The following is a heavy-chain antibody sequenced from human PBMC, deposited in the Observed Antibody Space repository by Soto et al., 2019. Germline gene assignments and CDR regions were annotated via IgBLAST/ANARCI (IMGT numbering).Heavy chain of an antibody. D-gene: IGHD5-12*01. Sequence: SVKVSCKASGGTFSSYTISWVRQAPGQGLEWMGRIIPILGIANYAQKFQGRVTITADKSTSTAYMELSSLRSEDTAVYYCASLRYSGYGWDYYYYCLDVWGKGTTVSVSS. CDR2: IIPILGIA. CDR1: GGTFSSYT. J-gene: IGHJ6*03. CDR3: ASLRYSGYGWDYYYYCLDV. V-gene: IGHV1-69*02.